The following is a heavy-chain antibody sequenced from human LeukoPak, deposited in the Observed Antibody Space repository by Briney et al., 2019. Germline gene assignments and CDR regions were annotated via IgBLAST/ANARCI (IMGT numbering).Heavy chain of an antibody. CDR3: ARHRETTMARRAFDY. V-gene: IGHV5-51*01. Sequence: GESLKISCEASGYNFGSYWLGWVRPTPGKGLEWMGIIYPGDSETRYSPSFEGQVTISVDKSTAFLQWGSLKASDTGMYYCARHRETTMARRAFDYWGQGTLVTVSS. J-gene: IGHJ4*02. CDR2: IYPGDSET. CDR1: GYNFGSYW. D-gene: IGHD5-18*01.